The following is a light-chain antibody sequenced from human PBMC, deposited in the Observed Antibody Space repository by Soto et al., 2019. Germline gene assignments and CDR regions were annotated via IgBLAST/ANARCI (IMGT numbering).Light chain of an antibody. CDR2: DAS. Sequence: EIVLKQSPATLSLSPGERATLSCRASQSVSSYLAWYQQKPGQAPRLLIYDASNRATGIPARFSGSGSGTDFTLTISSLEPEDFAVYYCQQRSNLLPLTFGGGTKVDIK. CDR3: QQRSNLLPLT. CDR1: QSVSSY. V-gene: IGKV3-11*01. J-gene: IGKJ4*01.